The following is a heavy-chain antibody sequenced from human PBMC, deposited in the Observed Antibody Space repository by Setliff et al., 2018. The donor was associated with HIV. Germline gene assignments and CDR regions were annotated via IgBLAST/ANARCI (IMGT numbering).Heavy chain of an antibody. Sequence: TSETLSLTCTVSGGSVSDYFWNWIRKPPGKGLEWIGYIYYSGSTNYNPSLESRVSISVDTSKNQFSLRLSSVTAADTAVYYCARGHTWNYYGGDYFDYWGQGSLVTVSS. CDR2: IYYSGST. V-gene: IGHV4-59*02. J-gene: IGHJ4*02. CDR1: GGSVSDYF. CDR3: ARGHTWNYYGGDYFDY. D-gene: IGHD1-7*01.